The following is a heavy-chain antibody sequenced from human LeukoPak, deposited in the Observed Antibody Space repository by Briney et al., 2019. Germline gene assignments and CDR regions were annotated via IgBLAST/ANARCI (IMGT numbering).Heavy chain of an antibody. D-gene: IGHD3-22*01. V-gene: IGHV3-74*01. CDR2: MNGDGSTI. CDR1: EFTFSSYW. J-gene: IGHJ6*04. CDR3: AKGSRYHYDSSSYLHVDV. Sequence: GGSLRLSCVASEFTFSSYWMYWVRQAPGKGLVCVSRMNGDGSTISYADSVKGRFTISRDNAKNTLFLQMNSLRAEDTAVYYCAKGSRYHYDSSSYLHVDVWGKGTTVTVSS.